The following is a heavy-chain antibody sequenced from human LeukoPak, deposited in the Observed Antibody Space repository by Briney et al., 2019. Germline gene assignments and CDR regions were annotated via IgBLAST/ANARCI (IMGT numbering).Heavy chain of an antibody. CDR2: IYYSGSA. Sequence: SETLSLTCTVSGGSISSSSYYWGWIRQPPGKGLVWIGYIYYSGSAYYNPSLKSRVTISVDTSKNQFSLKLSSVTAADTAVYYCARWSIVVGSDYWGQGTLVTVSS. CDR3: ARWSIVVGSDY. V-gene: IGHV4-30-4*08. D-gene: IGHD3-22*01. CDR1: GGSISSSSYY. J-gene: IGHJ4*02.